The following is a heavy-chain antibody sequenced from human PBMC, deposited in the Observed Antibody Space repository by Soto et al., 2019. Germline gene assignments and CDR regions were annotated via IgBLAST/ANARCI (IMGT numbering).Heavy chain of an antibody. V-gene: IGHV1-69*01. D-gene: IGHD2-2*01. J-gene: IGHJ5*02. Sequence: QVQLVQSGAEVKKPGSSVKVSCKASGGTFSSYAISWVRQAPGQGLEWMGGIIPIFGTANYAQKFQGRVTITADESTSTAYMELSSLRSEDTAVYYCARGIHCSSTSCPSLNWFDPWGQGTLVTVSS. CDR3: ARGIHCSSTSCPSLNWFDP. CDR2: IIPIFGTA. CDR1: GGTFSSYA.